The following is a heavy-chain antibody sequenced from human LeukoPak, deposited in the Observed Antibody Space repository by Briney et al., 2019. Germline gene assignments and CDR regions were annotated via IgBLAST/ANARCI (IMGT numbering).Heavy chain of an antibody. CDR3: ARAQYSNYEYYYGMDV. V-gene: IGHV1-69*13. J-gene: IGHJ6*02. CDR2: IIPIFGTA. Sequence: GASVKVSCKASGYTFTSYDINWVRQAPGQGLEWMGGIIPIFGTANYAQKFQGRVTITADESTSTAYMELSSLRSEDTAVYYCARAQYSNYEYYYGMDVWGQGTTVTVSS. D-gene: IGHD4-11*01. CDR1: GYTFTSYD.